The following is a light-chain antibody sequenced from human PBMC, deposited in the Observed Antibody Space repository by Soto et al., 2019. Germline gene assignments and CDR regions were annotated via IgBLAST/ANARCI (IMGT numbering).Light chain of an antibody. CDR2: DAS. Sequence: DIQMTQSPSTLSASVGARVTITCRASQRITGWLAWYQQKPGKAPNLLIYDASNLESGVPSRFSGSGSGTEFTLTISSLQPDDFATYYCQEYNSYSTFGQGTKVDIK. V-gene: IGKV1-5*01. J-gene: IGKJ1*01. CDR3: QEYNSYST. CDR1: QRITGW.